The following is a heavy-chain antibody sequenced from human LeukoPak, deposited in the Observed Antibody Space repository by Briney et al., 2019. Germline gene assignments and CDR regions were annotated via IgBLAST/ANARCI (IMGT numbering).Heavy chain of an antibody. CDR1: GYTLTELS. J-gene: IGHJ4*02. CDR3: ARGLVAVVY. Sequence: ASVKVSCKVSGYTLTELSMHWVRQAPGKGLEWMGGFDPEDGETIYAQKFQGRVTMTRNTSISTAYMELSSLRSEDTAVYYCARGLVAVVYWGQGTLVTVSS. V-gene: IGHV1-24*01. D-gene: IGHD2-15*01. CDR2: FDPEDGET.